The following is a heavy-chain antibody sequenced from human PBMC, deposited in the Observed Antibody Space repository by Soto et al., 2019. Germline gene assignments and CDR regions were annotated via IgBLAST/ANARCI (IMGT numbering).Heavy chain of an antibody. V-gene: IGHV4-61*08. D-gene: IGHD4-4*01. CDR3: ASHSNRNYGLYYFDY. CDR1: GGSISSGGYY. J-gene: IGHJ4*02. CDR2: IYYNGNT. Sequence: PSETLSLTCTVSGGSISSGGYYWSWIRPHTGKGLEWIGDIYYNGNTKYNPSLKSRVTMSVDTSNNQFSLKMSSVAAADTAVYYCASHSNRNYGLYYFDYWGLGALVTVSS.